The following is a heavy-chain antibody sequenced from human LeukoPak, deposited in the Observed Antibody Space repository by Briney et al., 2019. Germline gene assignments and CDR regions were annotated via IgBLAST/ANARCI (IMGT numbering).Heavy chain of an antibody. CDR3: AKGAHYDSSGYAALDYFDY. D-gene: IGHD3-22*01. V-gene: IGHV3-30*18. CDR2: ISYDGSNK. Sequence: PGRSLRLSCAASGFTFSSYGMHWVRQAPGKGLEWVAVISYDGSNKYYADSVKGRFTISRDNSKNTLYLQMNSLRAEDTAVYYCAKGAHYDSSGYAALDYFDYWGQGTLVTVSS. CDR1: GFTFSSYG. J-gene: IGHJ4*02.